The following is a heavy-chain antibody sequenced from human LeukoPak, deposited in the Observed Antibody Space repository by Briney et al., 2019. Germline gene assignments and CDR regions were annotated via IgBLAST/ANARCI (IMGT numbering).Heavy chain of an antibody. V-gene: IGHV4-39*01. CDR1: GGSISSSSYY. CDR2: IYYSGST. J-gene: IGHJ3*02. D-gene: IGHD3-10*01. CDR3: ARRAMVRGFDAFDI. Sequence: SETLSLTCTVSGGSISSSSYYWGWIRQPPGKGLEWIGSIYYSGSTYYNPSLKSRVTISVDTSKNQFSLKLSSVTAADTAVYYCARRAMVRGFDAFDIWGQGTMVTVSS.